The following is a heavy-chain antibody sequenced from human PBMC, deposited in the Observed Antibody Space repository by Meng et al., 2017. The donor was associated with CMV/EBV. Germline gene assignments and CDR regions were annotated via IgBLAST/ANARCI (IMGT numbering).Heavy chain of an antibody. V-gene: IGHV1-2*02. J-gene: IGHJ5*02. CDR3: ARGGRRIAAVNNWFDP. D-gene: IGHD6-13*01. Sequence: ASVKVSCKASGYTFTGYYMHWVRQAPGQGLEWMGWINPNSGGTNYAQKFQGRVTMTRDTSISTAYMELSRLRSDDTAVYYCARGGRRIAAVNNWFDPWGQGTLVTVSS. CDR2: INPNSGGT. CDR1: GYTFTGYY.